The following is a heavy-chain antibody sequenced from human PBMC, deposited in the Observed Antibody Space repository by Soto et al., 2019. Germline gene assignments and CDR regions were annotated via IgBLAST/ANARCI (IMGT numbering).Heavy chain of an antibody. CDR3: VRDTYYYYGMDV. Sequence: EVQLVESGGGLVQPGGSLRLSCAASGFTFSSYSMNWVRQAPGKGLEWVSHISSSGSTIYYADSVKGRFTISRDNAKNSLYLQMDSLRAEDTAVYYCVRDTYYYYGMDVWGQGTTVTVSS. CDR1: GFTFSSYS. V-gene: IGHV3-48*01. CDR2: ISSSGSTI. J-gene: IGHJ6*02.